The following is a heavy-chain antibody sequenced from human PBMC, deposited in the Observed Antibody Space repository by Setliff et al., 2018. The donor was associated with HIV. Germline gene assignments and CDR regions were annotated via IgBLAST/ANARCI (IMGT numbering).Heavy chain of an antibody. CDR1: GFTFGDFW. Sequence: GGSLRLSCETSGFTFGDFWMYWVRQPPGKGLVWVSRINIDGGSTNYADSVKGRFTISRDNAKNSLYLQMNSLRAEDTAVYYCARKGDWGQGTLVTVSS. V-gene: IGHV3-74*01. CDR2: INIDGGST. J-gene: IGHJ4*02. CDR3: ARKGD.